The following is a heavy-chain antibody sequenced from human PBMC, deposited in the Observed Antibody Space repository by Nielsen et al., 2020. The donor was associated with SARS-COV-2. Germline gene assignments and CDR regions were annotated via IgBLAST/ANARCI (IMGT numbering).Heavy chain of an antibody. CDR2: ISYDGSNK. J-gene: IGHJ6*02. CDR1: GFTFSSYG. CDR3: ARHSTQSSVGITIFGVVIIPDGMDV. V-gene: IGHV3-30*03. Sequence: GGSLRLSCAASGFTFSSYGMHWVRQAPGKGLEWVAVISYDGSNKYYADSVKGRFTISRDNSKNTLYLQMNSLRAEDTAVYYCARHSTQSSVGITIFGVVIIPDGMDVWGQGTTVTVSS. D-gene: IGHD3-3*01.